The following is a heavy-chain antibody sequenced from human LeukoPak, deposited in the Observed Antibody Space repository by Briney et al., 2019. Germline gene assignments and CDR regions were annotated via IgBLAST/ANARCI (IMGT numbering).Heavy chain of an antibody. CDR2: IYYSGST. V-gene: IGHV4-59*01. D-gene: IGHD2-15*01. J-gene: IGHJ3*02. CDR3: ARDGNAFDI. CDR1: GGSISSYY. Sequence: SETLSLTCTASGGSISSYYWSWIRQPPGKGLVWIGYIYYSGSTNYNPSLKSRVTISVDTSKNQFSLKLSSVTAADTAVYYCARDGNAFDIWGQGTMVTVSS.